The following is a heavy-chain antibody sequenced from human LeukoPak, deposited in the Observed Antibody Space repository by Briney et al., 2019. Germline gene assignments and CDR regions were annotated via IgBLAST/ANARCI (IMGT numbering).Heavy chain of an antibody. Sequence: PGGSLRLSCAASGFTFSSYSMNWVRQAPGKGLEWVSSISSSSSYIYYADSVKGRFTISRDNAKNSLYLQMNSLRAEDTAVYYCARGGGRPGHYYYYGMDVWGQGTTVTVSS. CDR1: GFTFSSYS. D-gene: IGHD3-10*01. CDR3: ARGGGRPGHYYYYGMDV. V-gene: IGHV3-21*01. J-gene: IGHJ6*02. CDR2: ISSSSSYI.